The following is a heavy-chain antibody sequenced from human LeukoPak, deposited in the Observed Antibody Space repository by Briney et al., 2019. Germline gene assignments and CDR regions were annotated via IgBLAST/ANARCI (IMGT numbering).Heavy chain of an antibody. Sequence: GGSLRLSCAVSGFTVSSNYMSWVRQAPGKGLEWVSVIYSGGGTYDAESVKGRVTFCRDNSNNTLYLQMNSLSAEDTAVHYCASGGDYYDSSGKGDYWGQGPLVTVSS. V-gene: IGHV3-53*01. J-gene: IGHJ4*02. CDR3: ASGGDYYDSSGKGDY. CDR1: GFTVSSNY. D-gene: IGHD3-22*01. CDR2: IYSGGGT.